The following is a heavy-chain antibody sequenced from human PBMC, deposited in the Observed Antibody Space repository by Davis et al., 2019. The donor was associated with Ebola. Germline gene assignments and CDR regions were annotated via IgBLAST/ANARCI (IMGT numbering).Heavy chain of an antibody. CDR2: FDPEDGET. J-gene: IGHJ6*02. V-gene: IGHV1-24*01. CDR1: GYTLTELS. CDR3: ATDPGYSSSWYSSMDV. D-gene: IGHD6-13*01. Sequence: ASVKVSCKVSGYTLTELSMHWVRQAPGKGLEWMGGFDPEDGETIYAQKFQGRVTMTEDTSTDTAYMELSSLRSEDTAVYYCATDPGYSSSWYSSMDVWGQGTTVTVSS.